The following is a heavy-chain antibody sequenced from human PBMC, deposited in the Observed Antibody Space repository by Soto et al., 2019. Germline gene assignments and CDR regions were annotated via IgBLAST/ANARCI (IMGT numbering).Heavy chain of an antibody. CDR2: IYYSGST. V-gene: IGHV4-31*03. D-gene: IGHD6-6*01. Sequence: SETLSLTCTVSGGSISNGGYYWSWIRQHPGKGLEWIGYIYYSGSTYYNPSLKSRVTISVDTSKNQFSLKLTSVTAADTAVYFCVRLSIEPRILMYPFYYWGMGTLVTVSS. J-gene: IGHJ4*02. CDR1: GGSISNGGYY. CDR3: VRLSIEPRILMYPFYY.